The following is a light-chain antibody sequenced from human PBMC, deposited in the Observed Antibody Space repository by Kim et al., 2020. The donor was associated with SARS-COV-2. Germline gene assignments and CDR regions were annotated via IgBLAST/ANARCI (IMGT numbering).Light chain of an antibody. CDR3: QQRSNWLLT. CDR2: DAS. Sequence: LSPRELSTLSSRASQSVSSSLAWYQQKPGQAPRLLIYDASNRATGIPARFSGSGSGTDFTLTISSLEPEDFAVYYCQQRSNWLLTFGGGTKVDIK. CDR1: QSVSSS. J-gene: IGKJ4*01. V-gene: IGKV3-11*01.